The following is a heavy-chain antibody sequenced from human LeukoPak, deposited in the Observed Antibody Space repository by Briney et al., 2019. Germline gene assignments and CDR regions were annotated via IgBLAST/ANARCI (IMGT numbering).Heavy chain of an antibody. J-gene: IGHJ4*02. D-gene: IGHD3-10*01. Sequence: SQTLSLTCAVSGGSISSGGYSWSWIRQPPGKGLEWIGYIYYSGSTYYNPSLKSRVTISVDTSKNQFSLKLSSVTAADTAVYFCARAHNSKYYYTSGSQIDYWGQGTLVTVSS. CDR3: ARAHNSKYYYTSGSQIDY. V-gene: IGHV4-30-4*07. CDR1: GGSISSGGYS. CDR2: IYYSGST.